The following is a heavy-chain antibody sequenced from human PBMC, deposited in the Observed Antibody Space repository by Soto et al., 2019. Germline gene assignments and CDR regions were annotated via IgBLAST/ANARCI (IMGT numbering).Heavy chain of an antibody. Sequence: VPIRHWYGVSWFNGRNKCMSCILQTPGKGLEWVSLIQSGGPTYYADSVKGRFTISRDTSENTLHLQMDSLRAEDTAVYYCARDDVLCDGGRCYGVLLDVWRKGTTVPVSS. CDR2: IQSGGPT. D-gene: IGHD2-15*01. CDR1: WFNGRNKC. V-gene: IGHV3-66*01. J-gene: IGHJ6*04. CDR3: ARDDVLCDGGRCYGVLLDV.